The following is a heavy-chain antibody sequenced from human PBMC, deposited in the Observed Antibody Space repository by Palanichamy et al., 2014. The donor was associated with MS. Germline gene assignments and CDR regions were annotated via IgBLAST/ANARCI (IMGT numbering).Heavy chain of an antibody. Sequence: QVQLVQSGAEVKKPGASVKVSCKASGYTFTSYYMHWVRQAPGQGLERMGIINPSGGSTSYAQKFQGRVTMTRDTSTSTVYMELSSLRSEDTAVYYCARVRSRRNRITIFGVVTTGAFDIWGQGTMVTVSS. CDR1: GYTFTSYY. CDR2: INPSGGST. J-gene: IGHJ3*02. D-gene: IGHD3-3*01. CDR3: ARVRSRRNRITIFGVVTTGAFDI. V-gene: IGHV1-46*03.